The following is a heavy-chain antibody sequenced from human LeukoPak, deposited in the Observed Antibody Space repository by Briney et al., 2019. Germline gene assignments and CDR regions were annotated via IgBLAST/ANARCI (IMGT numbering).Heavy chain of an antibody. CDR3: ARAEYSSGWYYFDY. J-gene: IGHJ4*02. V-gene: IGHV3-21*01. CDR1: GFTFSSYS. Sequence: GGFLRLSCAASGFTFSSYSMNWVRQAPGKGLEWVSSISSSSSYIYYADSVKGRFTISRDNAKNSLYLQMNSLRAEDTAVYYCARAEYSSGWYYFDYWGQGTLVTVSS. D-gene: IGHD6-19*01. CDR2: ISSSSSYI.